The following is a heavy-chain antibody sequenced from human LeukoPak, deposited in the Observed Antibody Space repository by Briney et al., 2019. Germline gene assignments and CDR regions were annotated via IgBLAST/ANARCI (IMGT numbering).Heavy chain of an antibody. V-gene: IGHV1-46*01. J-gene: IGHJ5*02. D-gene: IGHD1-26*01. CDR2: INPSGGST. CDR3: ARVGATLDSWFDP. CDR1: GYTFTSYY. Sequence: GASVKVSCKASGYTFTSYYMHWVRQAPGQGLEWMGIINPSGGSTSYAQKFQGRVTMTRDTSISTAYMELSRLRSDDTAVYYCARVGATLDSWFDPWGQGTLVTVSS.